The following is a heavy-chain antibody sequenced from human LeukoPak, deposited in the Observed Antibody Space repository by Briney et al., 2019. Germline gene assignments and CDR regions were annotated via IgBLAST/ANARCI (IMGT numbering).Heavy chain of an antibody. CDR1: GGSISSGGYS. CDR2: IYYSGST. D-gene: IGHD6-19*01. Sequence: PSETLSLTCAVSGGSISSGGYSWSWIRQPPGKGLEWIGYIYYSGSTYYNPSLKSRVTISVDTSKNQFSLKLSSVTAADTAVYYCAREGSSGWYLYFQHWGQGTLVTVSS. CDR3: AREGSSGWYLYFQH. J-gene: IGHJ1*01. V-gene: IGHV4-30-4*07.